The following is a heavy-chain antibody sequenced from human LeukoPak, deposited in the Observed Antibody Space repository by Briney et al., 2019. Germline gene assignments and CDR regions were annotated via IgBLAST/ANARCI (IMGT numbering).Heavy chain of an antibody. CDR1: GFTFSSNS. Sequence: PGGSLRLSCAASGFTFSSNSMNWVRQAPGKGLEWVSYIDSTSSATHYADSVKGRFTISRDNAKNSLYLQLNSLRDEDTAVYYCAREYYGRMDVWGQGTTVTVSS. CDR3: AREYYGRMDV. CDR2: IDSTSSAT. V-gene: IGHV3-48*02. J-gene: IGHJ6*02. D-gene: IGHD3-3*01.